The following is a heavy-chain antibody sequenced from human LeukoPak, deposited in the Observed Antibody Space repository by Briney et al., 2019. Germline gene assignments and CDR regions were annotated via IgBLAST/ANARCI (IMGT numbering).Heavy chain of an antibody. CDR1: GFTFSRYG. CDR2: IRYDGSIK. D-gene: IGHD1-1*01. V-gene: IGHV3-30*02. CDR3: AREGGTLSTSPTLGY. Sequence: GGSLRLSCAASGFTFSRYGMHWVRQAPGKGLEWVAFIRYDGSIKYYADSVKGRLTISRDTSKNTLYLQMSSLRTEDTAVYYCAREGGTLSTSPTLGYWGQGTLVTVSS. J-gene: IGHJ4*02.